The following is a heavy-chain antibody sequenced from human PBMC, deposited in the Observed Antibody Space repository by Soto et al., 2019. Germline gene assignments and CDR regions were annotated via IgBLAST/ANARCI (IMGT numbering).Heavy chain of an antibody. Sequence: GGSLRLSCAASGFALSSYDIHWVRQATGEGLAWVSGIGSGGDTHYADSVKGRFIISREDGKNSLYLQMNNLRVGDTAVYYCTRKTPPTGMEVWGQGATVTVSS. CDR1: GFALSSYD. CDR3: TRKTPPTGMEV. V-gene: IGHV3-13*01. J-gene: IGHJ6*02. D-gene: IGHD3-9*01. CDR2: IGSGGDT.